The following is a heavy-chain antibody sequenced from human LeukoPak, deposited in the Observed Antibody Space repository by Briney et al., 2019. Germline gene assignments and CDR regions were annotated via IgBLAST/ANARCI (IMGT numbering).Heavy chain of an antibody. CDR2: ISDSGGST. CDR1: EFTFSSYA. Sequence: GGSLRLSCAASEFTFSSYAMSWVRQAPGKGLEWVSAISDSGGSTYYADSVRGRFTVSRDNSKNTMYLQMNSLRAEDTAVYYCAKDRRACSSSSCYYRFDYWGQGTLVTVSS. D-gene: IGHD2-2*01. V-gene: IGHV3-23*01. J-gene: IGHJ4*02. CDR3: AKDRRACSSSSCYYRFDY.